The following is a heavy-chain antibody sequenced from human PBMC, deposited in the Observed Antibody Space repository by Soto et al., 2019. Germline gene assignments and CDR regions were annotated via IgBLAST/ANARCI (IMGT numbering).Heavy chain of an antibody. CDR2: ITGSGGDT. V-gene: IGHV3-23*01. CDR1: GFSFSDHA. CDR3: AKGSSASRPYYFDY. Sequence: EVQLLESGGGLVQPGGSLRLSCAASGFSFSDHAMGWVRQAPGKGLEWVSAITGSGGDTFHADSVQGRLTISRDNSKNTLYLQMNSLRAEDSAIYYCAKGSSASRPYYFDYLGQGTVVSVSS. D-gene: IGHD2-2*02. J-gene: IGHJ4*02.